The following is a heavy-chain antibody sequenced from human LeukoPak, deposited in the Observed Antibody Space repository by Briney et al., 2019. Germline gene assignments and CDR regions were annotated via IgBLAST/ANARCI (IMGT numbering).Heavy chain of an antibody. CDR3: ARSYCSGGSCSYLIDY. J-gene: IGHJ4*02. Sequence: SETLSLTCTVSGGSISSYYWTWIRQPPGKELEWIGYIYYSGSTNYNPSLKSRVTISIDTSKNQFSLKLSPVTAADTAVYYCARSYCSGGSCSYLIDYWGQGTLVTVSS. CDR2: IYYSGST. D-gene: IGHD2-15*01. CDR1: GGSISSYY. V-gene: IGHV4-59*01.